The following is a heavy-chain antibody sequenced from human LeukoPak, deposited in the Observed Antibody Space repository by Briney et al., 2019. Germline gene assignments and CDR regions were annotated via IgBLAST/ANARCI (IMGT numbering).Heavy chain of an antibody. D-gene: IGHD6-19*01. Sequence: PSETLSLTCTVFGGFISSSSYFWCWIRQPPGKGLERIGSIYYSGSTSYNTSLKSRVTISVDTPKNQFSLKLSFVTAADTAVYYCASPWSSGGFDYWGQGTLVTVSS. V-gene: IGHV4-39*01. J-gene: IGHJ4*02. CDR3: ASPWSSGGFDY. CDR1: GGFISSSSYF. CDR2: IYYSGST.